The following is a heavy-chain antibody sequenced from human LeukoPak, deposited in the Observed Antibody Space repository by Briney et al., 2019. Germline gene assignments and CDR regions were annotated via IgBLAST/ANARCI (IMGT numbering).Heavy chain of an antibody. CDR1: GFTFSSYW. CDR2: IKQDGSAK. J-gene: IGHJ4*02. Sequence: GGSLRLSCAASGFTFSSYWMTWVRQAPGKGLEWVANIKQDGSAKYYVDSVKGRFTISRDNAKNSLYLQMNSLTAEDTAVYYCIRAGLRTPPFYFDYWGQGALVIVSS. D-gene: IGHD4-23*01. CDR3: IRAGLRTPPFYFDY. V-gene: IGHV3-7*05.